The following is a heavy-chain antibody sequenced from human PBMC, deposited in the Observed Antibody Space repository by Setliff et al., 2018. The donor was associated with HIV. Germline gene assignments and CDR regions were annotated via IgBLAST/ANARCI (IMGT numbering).Heavy chain of an antibody. J-gene: IGHJ4*01. CDR1: GFTFSSYS. V-gene: IGHV3-48*04. CDR3: ARDYYGGFGDYDFGDYFDY. Sequence: GGSLRLSCAASGFTFSSYSMNWVRQAPGKGLEWVSYISGDTRIINYADSVKGRFTISRDNAKNSLSLQMNSLSADDTAVYYCARDYYGGFGDYDFGDYFDYWGRGTLVTVSS. CDR2: ISGDTRII. D-gene: IGHD4-17*01.